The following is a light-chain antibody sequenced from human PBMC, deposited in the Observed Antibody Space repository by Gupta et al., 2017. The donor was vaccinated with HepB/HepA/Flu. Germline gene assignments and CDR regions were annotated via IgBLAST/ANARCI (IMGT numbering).Light chain of an antibody. J-gene: IGKJ2*01. CDR3: QQYNNWPPLYT. CDR2: GAS. V-gene: IGKV3-15*01. CDR1: QSVSSN. Sequence: IVMMQSPATLSVSAGERATLSCRASQSVSSNLAWYQQKPGQAPRLLIYGASTRATGIPARFSGSGSGTEFTLTISSLQSEDFAVYYCQQYNNWPPLYTFGQGTKLEIK.